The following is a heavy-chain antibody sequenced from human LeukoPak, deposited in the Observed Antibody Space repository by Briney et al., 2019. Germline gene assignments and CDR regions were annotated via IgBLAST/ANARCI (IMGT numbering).Heavy chain of an antibody. J-gene: IGHJ4*02. CDR3: ARDRIAAACLPSDY. Sequence: DSVKGRFTISRDNSKNTLFLQMNSLRTEDTAVYYCARDRIAAACLPSDYWGQGTLVTVSS. V-gene: IGHV3-30*01. D-gene: IGHD6-13*01.